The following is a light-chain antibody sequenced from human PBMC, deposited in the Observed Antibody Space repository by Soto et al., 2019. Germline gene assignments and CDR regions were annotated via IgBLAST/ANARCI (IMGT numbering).Light chain of an antibody. CDR2: EVS. Sequence: QSALTQPPSASGSPGQSVTISCTGTSSDVGGYNYVSWYQQHPGKAPKLMISEVSKRPSGVPDRFSGSKSGNTASLTVSGLQGEDEADYYCSSFAGNNNLVFRGGTKLTVL. CDR1: SSDVGGYNY. CDR3: SSFAGNNNLV. V-gene: IGLV2-8*01. J-gene: IGLJ2*01.